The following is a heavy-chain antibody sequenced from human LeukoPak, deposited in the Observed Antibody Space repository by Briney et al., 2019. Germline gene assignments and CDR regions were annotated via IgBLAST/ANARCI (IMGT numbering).Heavy chain of an antibody. CDR1: GGSFSGYY. CDR2: INHSGST. Sequence: SETLFLTCAVYGGSFSGYYWSWLRQPPGKGLEWIGEINHSGSTNYNPSLKSRGTISVDTSKNQFSLKLSSVTAADTAVYYCARVDVLGYCSGGSCYPFQPNFDYWGQGTLVTVSS. J-gene: IGHJ4*02. CDR3: ARVDVLGYCSGGSCYPFQPNFDY. V-gene: IGHV4-34*01. D-gene: IGHD2-15*01.